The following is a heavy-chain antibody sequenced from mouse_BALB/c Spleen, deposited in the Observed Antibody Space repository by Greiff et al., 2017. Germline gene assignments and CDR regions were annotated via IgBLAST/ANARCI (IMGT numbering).Heavy chain of an antibody. D-gene: IGHD2-1*01. CDR1: GYTFTDYN. V-gene: IGHV1-18*01. CDR3: ARWRGNWFAY. CDR2: INPNNGGT. J-gene: IGHJ3*01. Sequence: VQLKQSGPELVKPGASVKIPCKASGYTFTDYNMDWVKQSHGKSLEWIGDINPNNGGTIYNQKFKGKATLTVDKSSSTAYMELRSLTSEDTAVYYCARWRGNWFAYWGQGTLVTVSA.